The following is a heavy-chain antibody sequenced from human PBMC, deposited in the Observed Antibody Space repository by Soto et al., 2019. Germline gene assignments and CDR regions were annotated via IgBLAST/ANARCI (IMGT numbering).Heavy chain of an antibody. CDR2: IYHSGST. D-gene: IGHD2-15*01. Sequence: SETLSLTCAVSGGSISSGGYSWSWIRQPPGKGLEWIGYIYHSGSTYYNPSLKRRVTISVDRSKNQFSLKLSSVTAADTAVYYCARTIVVVVAARGAFDIWGQGTMVTVSS. CDR3: ARTIVVVVAARGAFDI. V-gene: IGHV4-30-2*01. CDR1: GGSISSGGYS. J-gene: IGHJ3*02.